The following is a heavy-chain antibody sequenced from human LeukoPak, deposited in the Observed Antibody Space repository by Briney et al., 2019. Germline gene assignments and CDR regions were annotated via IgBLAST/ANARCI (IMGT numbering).Heavy chain of an antibody. CDR2: IWYDGSNK. V-gene: IGHV3-33*01. J-gene: IGHJ4*02. D-gene: IGHD5-18*01. CDR1: GFTFSSYG. CDR3: ARDYEYQRIQLWPHYFDY. Sequence: PGGSLRLSCAASGFTFSSYGMHWARQAPGKGLEWVAVIWYDGSNKYYADSVKGRFTISRDNSKNTLYLQVNSLRAEDTAVYYCARDYEYQRIQLWPHYFDYWGQGTLVTVSS.